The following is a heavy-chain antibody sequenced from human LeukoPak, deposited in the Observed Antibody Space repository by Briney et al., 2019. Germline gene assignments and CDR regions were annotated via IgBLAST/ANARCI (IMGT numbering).Heavy chain of an antibody. J-gene: IGHJ5*02. V-gene: IGHV1-46*01. D-gene: IGHD6-13*01. CDR3: ARESSIAAAGKGFDP. Sequence: ASVKVSCKASGYTFTSYYMHWVRQAPGQGLEWMGIINPSGGSTSYAQKFQGRVTMTRDMSTSTVYMELSSLRSEDTAVYYCARESSIAAAGKGFDPWGQGTLVTVSS. CDR2: INPSGGST. CDR1: GYTFTSYY.